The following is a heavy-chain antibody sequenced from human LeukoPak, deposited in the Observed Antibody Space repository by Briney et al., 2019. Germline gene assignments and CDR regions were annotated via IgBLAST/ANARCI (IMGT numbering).Heavy chain of an antibody. CDR1: GGSFSGYY. CDR3: ARKPRGYSYGYWFDP. V-gene: IGHV4-34*01. CDR2: INHSGNT. D-gene: IGHD5-18*01. J-gene: IGHJ5*02. Sequence: SETLSLTCAVYGGSFSGYYWSWIRQPPGKGLERIGEINHSGNTIYNPSLKSRVTISVDTSKNQLSLKLSSVTAADTAVYYCARKPRGYSYGYWFDPWGQGTLVTVSS.